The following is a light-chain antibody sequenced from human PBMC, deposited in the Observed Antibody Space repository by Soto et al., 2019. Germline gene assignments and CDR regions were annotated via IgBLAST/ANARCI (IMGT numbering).Light chain of an antibody. CDR1: QSISSY. CDR2: AAS. J-gene: IGKJ4*01. Sequence: DIQMTQSPSSLSASVGDRVTITCRASQSISSYLNWYQQKPGKAPKLLIYAASSLQSGVPSRFSGSGSGTDFTXTIXSLQXEDXATYYCQQSYSTPRTFGGGTKVEIK. V-gene: IGKV1-39*01. CDR3: QQSYSTPRT.